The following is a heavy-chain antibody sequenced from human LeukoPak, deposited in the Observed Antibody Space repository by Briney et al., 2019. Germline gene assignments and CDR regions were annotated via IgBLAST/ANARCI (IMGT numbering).Heavy chain of an antibody. CDR2: MNPNSGNT. V-gene: IGHV1-8*01. J-gene: IGHJ4*02. CDR1: GYTFTSYD. D-gene: IGHD2-15*01. CDR3: ARVGYCSGGSCYAGSDY. Sequence: GASVKVSCKASGYTFTSYDINWVRQATGQGLEWMGWMNPNSGNTGYAQKFQGRVTMTRNTSISTAYMELSSLRSEDTAVYYCARVGYCSGGSCYAGSDYWGQGTLVTVSS.